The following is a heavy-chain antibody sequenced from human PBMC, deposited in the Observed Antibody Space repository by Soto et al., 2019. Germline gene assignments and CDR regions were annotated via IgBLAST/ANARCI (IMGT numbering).Heavy chain of an antibody. CDR2: ISWNSGSI. Sequence: EVQLVESGGGLVQPGRSLRLSCAASGFTFDDYAMHWVRQAPGKGLEWVSGISWNSGSIGYADSVKGRFTISRDNAKNSLYLQMNSLRAEDTALYYCARGIFGVVTYFDYWGQGTLVTVSS. J-gene: IGHJ4*02. CDR3: ARGIFGVVTYFDY. CDR1: GFTFDDYA. D-gene: IGHD3-3*02. V-gene: IGHV3-9*01.